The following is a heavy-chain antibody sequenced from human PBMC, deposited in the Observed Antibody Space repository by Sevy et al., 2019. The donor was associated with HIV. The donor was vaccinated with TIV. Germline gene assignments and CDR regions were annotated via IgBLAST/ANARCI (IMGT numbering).Heavy chain of an antibody. D-gene: IGHD6-6*01. CDR3: ASLIIAARPYLDY. V-gene: IGHV4-31*03. CDR2: IYYSGST. Sequence: SETLSLTCTVSGGSISSGGYYWSWIRQHPGKGLEWIGNIYYSGSTYYNPSLKSRVTISVDTSKNQFSLKLSSVTAADTAVYYCASLIIAARPYLDYWGQGTLVTVSS. J-gene: IGHJ4*02. CDR1: GGSISSGGYY.